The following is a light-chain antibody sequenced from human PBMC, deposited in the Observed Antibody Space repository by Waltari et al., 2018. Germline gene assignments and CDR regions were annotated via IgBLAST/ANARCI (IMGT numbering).Light chain of an antibody. CDR2: GAS. V-gene: IGKV3-15*01. CDR3: QQYNAWPRT. CDR1: QGVSSS. Sequence: EIVMTQSPATLSVSPGESATLPCRSSQGVSSSLAWYQEKPGQAPRLLIYGASTRATGSPGRISGSGSGAEFTLTISSLQSEDSAVYYCQQYNAWPRTFGQGTKLEVK. J-gene: IGKJ1*01.